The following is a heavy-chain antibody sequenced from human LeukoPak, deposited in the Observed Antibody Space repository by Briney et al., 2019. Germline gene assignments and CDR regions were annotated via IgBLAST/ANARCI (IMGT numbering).Heavy chain of an antibody. CDR3: ARSYYYDSSGYAHFDY. J-gene: IGHJ4*02. CDR1: GGTFSSYA. V-gene: IGHV1-69*05. D-gene: IGHD3-22*01. CDR2: IIPIFGTA. Sequence: ASVKVSCKASGGTFSSYAISWVRQAPGPGLEWMGGIIPIFGTANYAQKFQGRVTITTDESTSTAYMELSSLRSEDTAVYYCARSYYYDSSGYAHFDYWGQGTLVTVSS.